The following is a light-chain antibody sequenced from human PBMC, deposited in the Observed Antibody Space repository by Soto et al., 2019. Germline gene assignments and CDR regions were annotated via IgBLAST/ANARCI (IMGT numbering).Light chain of an antibody. V-gene: IGKV3-11*01. CDR1: QSVRTF. J-gene: IGKJ4*01. CDR3: QQRSTWPPALS. Sequence: EIVLTRSRGTPSLSPGESATLSCKASQSVRTFLAWYQQKPGQTPRLLVYDASKRATGIPARFSGSGSVTDFTRTISSLEPQDFAGYYCQQRSTWPPALSFGGGTKVDIK. CDR2: DAS.